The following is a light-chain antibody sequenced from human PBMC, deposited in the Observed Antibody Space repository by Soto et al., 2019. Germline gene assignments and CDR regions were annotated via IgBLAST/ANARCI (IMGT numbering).Light chain of an antibody. J-gene: IGKJ4*01. CDR2: AAS. V-gene: IGKV1-8*01. Sequence: IQMTQSPSFLSASAGDRVSITCRASQSIRSYLNWYQQKPGKAPKLLIYAASTLQSGVPSRFSGSGSGTDFTLTISCLQSEDFATYYCQQYYSYPLTFGGGTKVDIK. CDR1: QSIRSY. CDR3: QQYYSYPLT.